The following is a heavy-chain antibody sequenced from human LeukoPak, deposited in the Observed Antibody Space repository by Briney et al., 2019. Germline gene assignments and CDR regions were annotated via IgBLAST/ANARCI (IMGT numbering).Heavy chain of an antibody. Sequence: SQTLSLTCTVSGGSISSSSYYWGWIRQPPGKGLEWIGSIYYSGSTYYNPSLKSRVTISVDTSKNQFSLKLSSVTAADTAVYYCASRHCSSTSCYTSWFDPWGQGTLVTVSS. CDR1: GGSISSSSYY. CDR3: ASRHCSSTSCYTSWFDP. CDR2: IYYSGST. D-gene: IGHD2-2*02. V-gene: IGHV4-39*01. J-gene: IGHJ5*02.